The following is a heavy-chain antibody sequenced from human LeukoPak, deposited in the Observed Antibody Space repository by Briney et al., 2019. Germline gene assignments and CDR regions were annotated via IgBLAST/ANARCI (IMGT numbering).Heavy chain of an antibody. CDR3: ARGRPGRHGSGRSPDY. CDR2: MNPNSGNT. V-gene: IGHV1-8*01. CDR1: GYTFTSYD. Sequence: ASVKISCKASGYTFTSYDINWVRQATGQGLEWMGWMNPNSGNTGYAQKFQGRVTMTRNTSISTAYMELSSLRSEDMAVYYCARGRPGRHGSGRSPDYWGQGTLVTVSS. J-gene: IGHJ4*02. D-gene: IGHD3-10*01.